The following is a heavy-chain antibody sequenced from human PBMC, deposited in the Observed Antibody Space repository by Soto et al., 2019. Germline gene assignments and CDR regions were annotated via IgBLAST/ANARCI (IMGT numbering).Heavy chain of an antibody. J-gene: IGHJ6*03. V-gene: IGHV3-9*01. CDR1: GFTFDDYA. D-gene: IGHD3-3*01. CDR3: AKDPHRTIFGVVGYMDV. Sequence: EVQLVESGGGLVQPGRSLRLSCAASGFTFDDYAMHWVRQAPGKGLEWVSGISWNSGSIGYADSVKGRFTISRDNAKNSLYLQMNSLRAEDTALYYCAKDPHRTIFGVVGYMDVWGKGTTVTVSS. CDR2: ISWNSGSI.